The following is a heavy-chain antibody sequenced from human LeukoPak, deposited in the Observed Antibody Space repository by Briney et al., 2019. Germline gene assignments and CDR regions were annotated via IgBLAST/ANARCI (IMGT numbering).Heavy chain of an antibody. CDR2: IIPIFGTA. J-gene: IGHJ6*03. CDR3: ARGPAALYYMDV. D-gene: IGHD2-2*01. CDR1: GGTFSSYA. V-gene: IGHV1-69*05. Sequence: REASVKVSCKASGGTFSSYAISWVRQAPGQGLEWMGGIIPIFGTANYAQKFQGRVTITTDESTCTAYMELSSLRSEDTAVYYCARGPAALYYMDVWGKGTTVTVSS.